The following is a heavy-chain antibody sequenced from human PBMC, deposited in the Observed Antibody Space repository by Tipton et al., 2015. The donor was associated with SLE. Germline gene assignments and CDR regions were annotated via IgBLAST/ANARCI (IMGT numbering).Heavy chain of an antibody. V-gene: IGHV4-59*11. CDR3: ARDRFGELLWEDYFDY. CDR1: GGSISSHY. J-gene: IGHJ4*02. Sequence: TLSLTCTVSGGSISSHYWSWIRQPPGKGLEWMGYIYSSGSTSYNPSLKSRVTISVDTSKNQFSLKLSSVTAADTAVYYCARDRFGELLWEDYFDYWGQGTLVTVSS. CDR2: IYSSGST. D-gene: IGHD3-10*01.